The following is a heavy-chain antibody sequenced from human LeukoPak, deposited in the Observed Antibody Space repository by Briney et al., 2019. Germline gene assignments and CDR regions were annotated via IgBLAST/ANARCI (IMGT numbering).Heavy chain of an antibody. CDR1: GFTFDDYA. V-gene: IGHV3-9*01. CDR3: AKERKGQQLAGFDY. J-gene: IGHJ4*02. D-gene: IGHD6-13*01. Sequence: GGSLRLSCAASGFTFDDYAMHWVRQAPGKGLEWVSGISWNSGSIGYADSVKGRFTISRDNAKNSLYLQMNSLRAEDTALYYCAKERKGQQLAGFDYWGQGTLVTVSS. CDR2: ISWNSGSI.